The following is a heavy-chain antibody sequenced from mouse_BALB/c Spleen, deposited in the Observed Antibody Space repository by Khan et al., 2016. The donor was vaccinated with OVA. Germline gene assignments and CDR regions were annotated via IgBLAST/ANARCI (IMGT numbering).Heavy chain of an antibody. CDR2: VSTGGSYT. V-gene: IGHV5-6*01. CDR3: TRLAYYYDSEGFAY. D-gene: IGHD1-1*01. CDR1: GFTFSTYG. J-gene: IGHJ3*01. Sequence: EVQLVESGGDLVKPGGSLKLSCAASGFTFSTYGMSWVRQAPDKRLEWVATVSTGGSYTSYPDSVKGRFTISRDNAKNTLYLQMTGLRYEDTAMFSCTRLAYYYDSEGFAYWGQGTLVTVSA.